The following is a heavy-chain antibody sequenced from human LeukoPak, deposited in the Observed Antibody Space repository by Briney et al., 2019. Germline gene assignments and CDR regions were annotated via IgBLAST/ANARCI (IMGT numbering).Heavy chain of an antibody. D-gene: IGHD3-9*01. Sequence: PGGSLRLSCAASGFTFSRYWMSWVRQAPGKGLEWVAYIKEKESEKYYVDSVEGGFTISRDNAVNSLYLQMSSLRVEDTAVYYCARVESTGYYAMWGQGTLVTVSS. V-gene: IGHV3-7*01. CDR3: ARVESTGYYAM. CDR2: IKEKESEK. CDR1: GFTFSRYW. J-gene: IGHJ4*02.